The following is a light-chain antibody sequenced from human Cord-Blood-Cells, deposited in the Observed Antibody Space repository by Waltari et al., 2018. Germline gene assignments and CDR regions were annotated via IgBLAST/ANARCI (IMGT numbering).Light chain of an antibody. CDR1: SSDVGGYNY. J-gene: IGLJ1*01. Sequence: QSALTQPRSVSGSPGQSVTISCTGTSSDVGGYNYVSWYQHHPGQAPKLMIYDVSKRPSGVPDRFSGSKSGNTASLTISGLQAEDEADYSCCSYAGSYNYVFGTGTKVTVL. CDR3: CSYAGSYNYV. V-gene: IGLV2-11*01. CDR2: DVS.